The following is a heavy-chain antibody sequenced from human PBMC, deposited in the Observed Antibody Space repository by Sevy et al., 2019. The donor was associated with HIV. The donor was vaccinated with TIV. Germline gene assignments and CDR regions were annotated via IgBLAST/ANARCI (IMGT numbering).Heavy chain of an antibody. CDR1: GFTFSRYA. Sequence: GGSLRLSCAASGFTFSRYAMNWVRQAPGKGLEWVSGISGSGGSGDKTNYADSVKGRFTISRDDSRNLLYLQLNSLRAEDTAIYYCARKYDSSGYFDYWGQGTLVTVSS. J-gene: IGHJ4*02. CDR2: ISGSGGSGDKT. V-gene: IGHV3-23*01. CDR3: ARKYDSSGYFDY. D-gene: IGHD3-22*01.